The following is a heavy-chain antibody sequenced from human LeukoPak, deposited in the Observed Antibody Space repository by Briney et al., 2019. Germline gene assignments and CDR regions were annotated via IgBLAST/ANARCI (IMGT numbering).Heavy chain of an antibody. CDR1: GYTFTGYY. D-gene: IGHD3-9*01. CDR3: ARDGAGLYDTLTGFYNYGMDV. Sequence: GASVKVSCKASGYTFTGYYMHWVRQAPGQGLEWMGRINPNSGGTNYAQKFQGRVTMTRDTSISTAYMELSRLRSDDTAVYYCARDGAGLYDTLTGFYNYGMDVWGQGTTVTVSS. J-gene: IGHJ6*02. CDR2: INPNSGGT. V-gene: IGHV1-2*06.